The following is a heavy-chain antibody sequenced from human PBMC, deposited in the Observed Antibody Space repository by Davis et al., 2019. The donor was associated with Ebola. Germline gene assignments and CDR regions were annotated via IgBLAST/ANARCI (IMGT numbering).Heavy chain of an antibody. Sequence: ASVKVSCKASGYTFTSYDINWVRQATGQGLEWMGWMNPNSGNTGYAQKFQGRVTMTRNTSISTAYMELSSLRSEDTAVYYCARGFDYYYGSGNNWFDPWGQGTLVTVSS. J-gene: IGHJ5*02. D-gene: IGHD3-10*01. CDR1: GYTFTSYD. CDR2: MNPNSGNT. CDR3: ARGFDYYYGSGNNWFDP. V-gene: IGHV1-8*01.